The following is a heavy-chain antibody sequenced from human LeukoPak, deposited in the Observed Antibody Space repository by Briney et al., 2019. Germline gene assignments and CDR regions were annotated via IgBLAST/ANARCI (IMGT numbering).Heavy chain of an antibody. D-gene: IGHD3-22*01. CDR3: ARAGGLYYYDSSGYWY. Sequence: PSQTLSLTCTVSGGSISSGSYYWSWIRQPAGKGLEWIGRIYTSGSTNYSPSLKSRVTISVDTSKNQFSLKLSSVTAADTAVYYCARAGGLYYYDSSGYWYWGQGTLVTVSS. J-gene: IGHJ4*02. CDR1: GGSISSGSYY. CDR2: IYTSGST. V-gene: IGHV4-61*02.